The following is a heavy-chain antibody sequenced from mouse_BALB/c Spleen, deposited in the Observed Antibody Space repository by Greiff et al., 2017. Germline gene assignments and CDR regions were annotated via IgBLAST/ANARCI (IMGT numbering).Heavy chain of an antibody. CDR2: IDPANGNT. V-gene: IGHV14-3*02. Sequence: EVKVVESGAELVKPGASVKLSCTASGFNIKDTYMHWVKQRPEQGLEWIGRIDPANGNTKYDPKFQGKATITADTSSNTAYLQLSSLTSEDTAVYYCARGGDFFYAMDYWGQGTSVTVSS. CDR1: GFNIKDTY. CDR3: ARGGDFFYAMDY. J-gene: IGHJ4*01.